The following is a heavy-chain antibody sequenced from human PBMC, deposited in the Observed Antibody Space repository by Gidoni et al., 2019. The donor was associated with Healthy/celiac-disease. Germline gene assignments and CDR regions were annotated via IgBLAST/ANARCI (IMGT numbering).Heavy chain of an antibody. CDR2: ISGSGGST. Sequence: EVQLLESGGGLVQPGGSLRLSCAASGFTFSSYAMSWVRQAPGKGLEWVSAISGSGGSTYYADSVKGRFTISRDNSKNTLYLQMNSLRAEDTAVYYCASRWGSAPHYYYYYGMDVWGQGTTVTVSS. CDR1: GFTFSSYA. J-gene: IGHJ6*02. D-gene: IGHD1-26*01. CDR3: ASRWGSAPHYYYYYGMDV. V-gene: IGHV3-23*01.